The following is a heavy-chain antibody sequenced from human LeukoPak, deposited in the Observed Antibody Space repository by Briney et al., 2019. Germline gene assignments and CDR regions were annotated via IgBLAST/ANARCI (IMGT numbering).Heavy chain of an antibody. V-gene: IGHV1-18*01. CDR1: GYTFTSYG. CDR2: ISAYNGNT. CDR3: AREREGIRLGELSYSDY. Sequence: ASVKVSCKASGYTFTSYGISWVRQAPGQGLEWMGLISAYNGNTNYAQTLQGRVTMTTDTSTSTAYMEMRSLRSDDTAVYYCAREREGIRLGELSYSDYWGQGTLVTVSS. D-gene: IGHD3-16*02. J-gene: IGHJ4*02.